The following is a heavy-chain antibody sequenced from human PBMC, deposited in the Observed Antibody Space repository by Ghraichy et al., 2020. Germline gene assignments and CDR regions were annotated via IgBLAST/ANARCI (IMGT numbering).Heavy chain of an antibody. CDR2: INHSGST. J-gene: IGHJ5*02. Sequence: ETLSLTCAVYGGSFSGYYWSWIRQPPGKGLEWIGEINHSGSTNYNPSLKSRVTISVDTSKNQFSLKLSSVTAADTAVYYCARGAPSCWFDPWGQGTLVTVSS. V-gene: IGHV4-34*01. CDR3: ARGAPSCWFDP. CDR1: GGSFSGYY.